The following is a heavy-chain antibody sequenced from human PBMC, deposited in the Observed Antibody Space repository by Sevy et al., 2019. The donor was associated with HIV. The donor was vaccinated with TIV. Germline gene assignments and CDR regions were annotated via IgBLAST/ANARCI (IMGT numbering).Heavy chain of an antibody. CDR1: GFIFDDYG. V-gene: IGHV3-9*01. J-gene: IGHJ6*02. CDR2: ISWNGRSL. D-gene: IGHD1-26*01. CDR3: ARDAGTGGSYMGYYFGMDV. Sequence: GGSLRLSCAASGFIFDDYGMHWVREIPGKGLEWVSGISWNGRSLGYADAVKGRFTISRVNAKKSVSLQMNSLRSEDTALYYCARDAGTGGSYMGYYFGMDVWGQGTTVTVSS.